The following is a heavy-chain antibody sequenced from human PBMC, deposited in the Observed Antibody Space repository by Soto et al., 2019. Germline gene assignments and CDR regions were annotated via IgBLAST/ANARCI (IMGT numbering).Heavy chain of an antibody. J-gene: IGHJ3*02. CDR1: GGTFSSYA. Sequence: QVQLVQSGAEVKKPGSSVKVSCKASGGTFSSYAISWVRQAPGQGLEWMGGIIPIFGTANYAQKFQCRVTITADESTSTAYMELSSLRSEDTAVYYCALPLAYCGGDCYSDAFDIWGQGTMVTVSS. D-gene: IGHD2-21*02. CDR2: IIPIFGTA. CDR3: ALPLAYCGGDCYSDAFDI. V-gene: IGHV1-69*01.